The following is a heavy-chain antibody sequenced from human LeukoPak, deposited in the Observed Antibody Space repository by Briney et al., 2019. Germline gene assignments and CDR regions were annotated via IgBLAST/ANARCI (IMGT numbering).Heavy chain of an antibody. D-gene: IGHD5-18*01. Sequence: SQTLSLTCAVSSPSISSYYGSSIRQPPRNGLEWIGYIYYIGSTNYNPSLKSRVTISVDKSKNQFSLKLSSVTAADTAVYYCARDLVDTAMVSLAPWYFDLWGRGTLVTVSS. CDR2: IYYIGST. CDR3: ARDLVDTAMVSLAPWYFDL. J-gene: IGHJ2*01. CDR1: SPSISSYY. V-gene: IGHV4-59*01.